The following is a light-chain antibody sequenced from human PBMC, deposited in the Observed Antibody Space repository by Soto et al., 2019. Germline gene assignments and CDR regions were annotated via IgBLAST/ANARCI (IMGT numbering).Light chain of an antibody. CDR3: QSSDASDTYGVV. CDR1: DLSKEY. J-gene: IGLJ2*01. CDR2: KDT. V-gene: IGLV3-25*03. Sequence: SYELTQPPSVSVSPGQTARITCSGDDLSKEYAYWYQKKPGHAPVLVIYKDTERPSGIPERFSGSSSGTTVTLTISGVQAEDEADYYCQSSDASDTYGVVFGRGTKLTVL.